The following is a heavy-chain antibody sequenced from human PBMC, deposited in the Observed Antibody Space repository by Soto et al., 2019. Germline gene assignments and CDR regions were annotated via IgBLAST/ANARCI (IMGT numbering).Heavy chain of an antibody. CDR2: FDPEDGET. CDR3: ASASRGYSGYDWLGDSGYYGMDV. J-gene: IGHJ6*02. V-gene: IGHV1-24*01. D-gene: IGHD5-12*01. Sequence: QVQLVQSGAEVKKPGASVKVSCKVSGYTLTELSMHWVRQAPGKGLEWMGGFDPEDGETIYAQKFQGRVTMTEDTSTDTAYMELSSLRSEDTAVYYCASASRGYSGYDWLGDSGYYGMDVWGQGTTVTVSS. CDR1: GYTLTELS.